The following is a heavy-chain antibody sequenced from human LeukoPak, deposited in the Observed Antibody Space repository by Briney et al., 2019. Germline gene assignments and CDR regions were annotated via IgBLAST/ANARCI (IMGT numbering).Heavy chain of an antibody. V-gene: IGHV4-39*01. J-gene: IGHJ3*01. CDR2: MSYSGST. CDR1: GGSFSGYY. CDR3: ARLLRPYSYDSSGYFTTSFDF. D-gene: IGHD3-22*01. Sequence: SETLSLTRAVYGGSFSGYYWGWIRQPPGKGLEWIASMSYSGSTYYNPSLKSRVTISVDTSKNQFSLKLSSLTAADTAVYYCARLLRPYSYDSSGYFTTSFDFWGQGTMVTVSS.